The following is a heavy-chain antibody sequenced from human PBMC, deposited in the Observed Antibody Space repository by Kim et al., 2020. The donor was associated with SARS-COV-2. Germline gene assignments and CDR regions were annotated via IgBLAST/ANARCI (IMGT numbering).Heavy chain of an antibody. D-gene: IGHD3-22*01. Sequence: SVKVSCKASGGTFSSYAISWVRQAPGQGLEWMGGIIPIFGTANYAQKFQGRVTITADESTSTAYMELSSLRSEDTAVYYCASGKYYYDSSGYSWETYGMDVWGQGTTVTVSS. V-gene: IGHV1-69*13. CDR1: GGTFSSYA. CDR2: IIPIFGTA. CDR3: ASGKYYYDSSGYSWETYGMDV. J-gene: IGHJ6*02.